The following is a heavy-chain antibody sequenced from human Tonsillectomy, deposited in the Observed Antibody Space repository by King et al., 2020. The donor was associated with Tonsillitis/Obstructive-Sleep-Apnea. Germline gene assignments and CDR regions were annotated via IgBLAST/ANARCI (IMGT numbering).Heavy chain of an antibody. D-gene: IGHD2-2*01. V-gene: IGHV4-34*01. CDR2: INHSGST. CDR1: GGSFSGYY. J-gene: IGHJ6*03. Sequence: QVQLQQWGAGLLKVSETLSLTCAVDGGSFSGYYWSWIRQPPGKGLEWIGEINHSGSTNYHPSLKSRVTISLDTSKNQFSLRLSSVTAADTAVFYCARGGGPDIVVVPAAEGYYYMDIWGKGTTVTVSS. CDR3: ARGGGPDIVVVPAAEGYYYMDI.